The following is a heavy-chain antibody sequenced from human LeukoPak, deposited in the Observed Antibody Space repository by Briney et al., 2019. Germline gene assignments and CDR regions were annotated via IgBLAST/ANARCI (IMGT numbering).Heavy chain of an antibody. CDR2: ISGSGGST. CDR1: GFTFSGYA. CDR3: AKTPLGYCSSTSCSRSY. D-gene: IGHD2-2*01. J-gene: IGHJ4*02. Sequence: PGGSLRLSCAASGFTFSGYAMSWVRQTPGKGLEWVSAISGSGGSTYYADSVKGRFTISRDNSKNTLYLQMNSLRAEDTAVYYCAKTPLGYCSSTSCSRSYWGQGTLVTVSS. V-gene: IGHV3-23*01.